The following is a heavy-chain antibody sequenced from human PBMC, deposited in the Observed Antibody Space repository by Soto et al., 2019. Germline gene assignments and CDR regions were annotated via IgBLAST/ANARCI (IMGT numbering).Heavy chain of an antibody. J-gene: IGHJ4*02. V-gene: IGHV3-23*01. CDR1: GFTFSSYA. CDR3: AKVRGYCSSTSCYGVDY. D-gene: IGHD2-2*01. Sequence: GGSLRLSCAASGFTFSSYAMSWVRQAPGKGLEWVSAISGSGGSTYYADPVKGRFTISRDNSKNTLYLQMNSLRAEDTAVYYCAKVRGYCSSTSCYGVDYWGQGTLVTVSS. CDR2: ISGSGGST.